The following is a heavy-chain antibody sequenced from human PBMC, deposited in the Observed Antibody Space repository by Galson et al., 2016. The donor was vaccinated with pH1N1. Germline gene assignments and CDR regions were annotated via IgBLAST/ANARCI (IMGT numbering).Heavy chain of an antibody. CDR3: AREGNLGETTLRFNGWNDAFNL. D-gene: IGHD3-10*01. Sequence: WSWIRQQPGKGLEWIGYIYYRGRTYYNPSHKSRVSITMDTSKNQFSLKVASVTAADTAVYFCAREGNLGETTLRFNGWNDAFNLWGRGTMVTVSS. J-gene: IGHJ3*01. CDR2: IYYRGRT. V-gene: IGHV4-31*02.